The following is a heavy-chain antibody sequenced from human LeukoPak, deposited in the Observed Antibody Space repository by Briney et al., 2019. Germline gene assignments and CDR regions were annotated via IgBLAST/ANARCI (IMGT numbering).Heavy chain of an antibody. J-gene: IGHJ4*02. D-gene: IGHD6-6*01. V-gene: IGHV3-30*18. CDR3: AKESNRYSSSSVADY. CDR1: GFTFSSYG. CDR2: ISYDGSNK. Sequence: GGSLRLSCAASGFTFSSYGMHWVRQAPGKGLEWVAVISYDGSNKYYADSVKGRFTISRDNSKNTLYLQMNSLRAEDTAVYYCAKESNRYSSSSVADYWGQGTLVTVSS.